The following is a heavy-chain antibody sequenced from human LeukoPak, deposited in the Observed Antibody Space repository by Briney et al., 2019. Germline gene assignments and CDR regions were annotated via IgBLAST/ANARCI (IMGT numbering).Heavy chain of an antibody. CDR2: IKSKTDGGTT. CDR1: GINFRYPR. Sequence: GFLRLFFSGPGINFRYPRIKWVRPAPGKGLEWVGRIKSKTDGGTTDYAAPVKGRFTISRDDSKNTLYLQMNSLKTEDTAVYYCTTGRTGWGQGTLVTVSS. V-gene: IGHV3-15*01. J-gene: IGHJ4*02. CDR3: TTGRTG.